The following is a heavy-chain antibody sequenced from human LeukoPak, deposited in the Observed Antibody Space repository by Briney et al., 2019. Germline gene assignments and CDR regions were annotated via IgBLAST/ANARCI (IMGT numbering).Heavy chain of an antibody. CDR3: VRDNYSYRLDV. Sequence: GGSLRLSCAASGFTFSSYEMNWVRQAPGKGLEWVSSISSSGSTMYYADSVKGRFTISRDNAKNSLYLQMNSLRAEDTAVYYCVRDNYSYRLDVWGQGTLVTVSS. CDR2: ISSSGSTM. D-gene: IGHD2-21*01. CDR1: GFTFSSYE. J-gene: IGHJ4*02. V-gene: IGHV3-48*03.